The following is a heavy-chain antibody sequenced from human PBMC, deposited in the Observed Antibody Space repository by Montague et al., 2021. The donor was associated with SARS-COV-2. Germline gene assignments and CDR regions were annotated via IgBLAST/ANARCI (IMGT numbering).Heavy chain of an antibody. V-gene: IGHV6-1*01. CDR2: TYYRSKWYN. J-gene: IGHJ4*02. D-gene: IGHD2-2*01. CDR1: GDSVSSNIAT. Sequence: CAISGDSVSSNIATWNWIRQSPSRGLEWLGRTYYRSKWYNDYAESVKSRITIDPDTSKHQFSLQLNSVTPEDTAAYYCARIPVGSKYYFDFWGQGTLVTVSS. CDR3: ARIPVGSKYYFDF.